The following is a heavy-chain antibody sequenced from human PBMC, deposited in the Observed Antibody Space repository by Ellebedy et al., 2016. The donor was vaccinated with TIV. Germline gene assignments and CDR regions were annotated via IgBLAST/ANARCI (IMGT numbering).Heavy chain of an antibody. CDR1: GGSISSYY. D-gene: IGHD1-26*01. CDR3: ARRGGGSYSTNAFDI. J-gene: IGHJ3*02. V-gene: IGHV4-59*01. Sequence: MPSETLSLTCTVYGGSISSYYWSWIRQPPGKGLEWIGYISYSGSINYNPPLKSRVTILVDTSKNQFSLRLSSVTAADTAVYYCARRGGGSYSTNAFDIWGQGTMVTVSS. CDR2: ISYSGSI.